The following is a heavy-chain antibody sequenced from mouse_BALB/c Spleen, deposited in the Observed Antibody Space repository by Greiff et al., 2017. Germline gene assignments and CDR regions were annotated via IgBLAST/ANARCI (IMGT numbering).Heavy chain of an antibody. CDR3: ARYRDYYAMDY. J-gene: IGHJ4*01. CDR1: GFTFSSYA. Sequence: EVMLVESGGGLVKPGGSLKLSCAASGFTFSSYAMSWVRQSPEKRLEWVAEISSGGSYTYYPDTVTGRFTISRDNAKNTLYLEMSSLRSEDTAMYYCARYRDYYAMDYWGQGTSVTVSS. V-gene: IGHV5-9-4*01. CDR2: ISSGGSYT.